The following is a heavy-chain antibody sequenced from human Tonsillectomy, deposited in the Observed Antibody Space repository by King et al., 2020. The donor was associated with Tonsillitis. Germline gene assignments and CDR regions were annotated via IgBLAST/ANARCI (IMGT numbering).Heavy chain of an antibody. D-gene: IGHD4-17*01. CDR2: INPNNGDT. CDR1: GYTLTGHY. Sequence: VQLVESGAEVKKPGASVNVSCKASGYTLTGHYMHWVRQAPGQGLEWMGWINPNNGDTKYAQKFQGRVIMTRDTSISTVYMELSSLRSDDTALYYCARDNGDYLFDYWGQGTLVTVSS. J-gene: IGHJ4*02. V-gene: IGHV1-2*02. CDR3: ARDNGDYLFDY.